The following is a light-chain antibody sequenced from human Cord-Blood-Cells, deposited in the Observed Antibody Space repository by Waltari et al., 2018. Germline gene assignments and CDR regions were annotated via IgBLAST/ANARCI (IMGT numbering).Light chain of an antibody. Sequence: DIVMTQSPLSLPVTPGEPASISCRSSQSLLHSNGYNYLDWYLQKPGQSPQLLIYLGSNPASGVPDRFSGSGSSTDFTLKISRVEGEDVGGYYFMQALQTRITFGQGTRLEIK. CDR1: QSLLHSNGYNY. CDR3: MQALQTRIT. V-gene: IGKV2-28*01. CDR2: LGS. J-gene: IGKJ5*01.